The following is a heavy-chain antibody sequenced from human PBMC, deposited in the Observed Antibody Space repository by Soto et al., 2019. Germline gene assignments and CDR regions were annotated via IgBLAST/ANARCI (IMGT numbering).Heavy chain of an antibody. CDR3: AREGPYDFWSGYAFDY. V-gene: IGHV4-30-4*01. Sequence: QVQLQESGPGLVKPSQTLSLTCTVSGGSISSGAYYWSWIRQPPRKGLEWIGYIYYSGSTYYNPSLKSRVTLSVDTSKNQFSLKLSSVTAADTAVYYCAREGPYDFWSGYAFDYWGQGTLVTVSS. D-gene: IGHD3-3*01. CDR1: GGSISSGAYY. CDR2: IYYSGST. J-gene: IGHJ4*02.